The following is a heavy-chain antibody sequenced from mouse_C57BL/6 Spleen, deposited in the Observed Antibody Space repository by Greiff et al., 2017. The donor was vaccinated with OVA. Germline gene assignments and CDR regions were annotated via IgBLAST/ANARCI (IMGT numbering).Heavy chain of an antibody. Sequence: QVQLQQSGAELARPGASVKLSCKASGYTFTSYGISWVKQRTGQGLEWIGEIYPRSGNTYYNEKFKGKATLTADKSSSTAYMELRSLTSEDSAVYLCARGKTGYDGYFDVWGTGTTVTVSS. CDR2: IYPRSGNT. CDR3: ARGKTGYDGYFDV. CDR1: GYTFTSYG. V-gene: IGHV1-81*01. D-gene: IGHD2-2*01. J-gene: IGHJ1*03.